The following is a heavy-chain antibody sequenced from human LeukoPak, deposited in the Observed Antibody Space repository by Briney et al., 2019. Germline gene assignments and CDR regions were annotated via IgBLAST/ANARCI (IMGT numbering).Heavy chain of an antibody. CDR3: ARFRLVSGLDSFDY. Sequence: SQTLSLTCTVSGGSISSGGYYWSWIRQHAGKGLEWIGYIYYSGSTYYNPSLKSRVTISVDTSKNQFSLKLSSVTAADTAVYYCARFRLVSGLDSFDYWGQGTLVTVSS. CDR1: GGSISSGGYY. J-gene: IGHJ4*02. V-gene: IGHV4-31*03. D-gene: IGHD3-10*01. CDR2: IYYSGST.